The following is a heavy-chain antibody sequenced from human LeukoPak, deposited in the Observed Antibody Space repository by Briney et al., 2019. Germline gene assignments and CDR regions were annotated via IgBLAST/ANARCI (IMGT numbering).Heavy chain of an antibody. D-gene: IGHD1-26*01. V-gene: IGHV3-53*01. J-gene: IGHJ4*02. CDR3: ARERGRGRDSPWFDY. Sequence: TGGSLRLSCAASGFIVSGDFMSWFRQAPGKGLEWVSVIYSDGSTYYADSVKGRFTVSRDNSKNTLDLQMTGLRAEDTAVYYCARERGRGRDSPWFDYWGQGTLVTVSS. CDR2: IYSDGST. CDR1: GFIVSGDF.